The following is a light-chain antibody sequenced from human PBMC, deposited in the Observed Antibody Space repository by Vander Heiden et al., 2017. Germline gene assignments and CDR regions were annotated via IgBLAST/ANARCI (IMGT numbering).Light chain of an antibody. J-gene: IGLJ3*02. Sequence: QSALTQPASVSGSPGQSITISCTGTSSDVGSYILVSWYQQHPGKAPKLMIYEVSKRPSGVSNRFSGSKSGNTASLTISGLQAEDEADYYCCSYAGSSTFKVFGGGTKLTVL. CDR2: EVS. V-gene: IGLV2-23*02. CDR1: SSDVGSYIL. CDR3: CSYAGSSTFKV.